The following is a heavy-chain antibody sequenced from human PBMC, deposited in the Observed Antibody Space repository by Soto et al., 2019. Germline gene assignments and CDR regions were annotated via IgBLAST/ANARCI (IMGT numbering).Heavy chain of an antibody. CDR3: ARDKHSGWSPEGLYYYDGMDV. V-gene: IGHV1-69*01. J-gene: IGHJ6*02. D-gene: IGHD6-19*01. CDR2: IIPIFGTA. CDR1: GGTFSSYA. Sequence: QVQLVQSGAEVKKPGSSVKVSCKASGGTFSSYAISWVRQAPGQGLEWMGGIIPIFGTANYAQKFQGRVTITADESTSRAYMELSSLRSEDTAVYYCARDKHSGWSPEGLYYYDGMDVWGQGTTVTVSS.